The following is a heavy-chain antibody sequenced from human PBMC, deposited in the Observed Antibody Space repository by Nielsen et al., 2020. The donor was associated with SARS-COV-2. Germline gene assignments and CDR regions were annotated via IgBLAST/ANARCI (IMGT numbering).Heavy chain of an antibody. CDR2: IDTNVGKP. J-gene: IGHJ6*02. CDR3: ARDSYGSVGTVSHGMDV. CDR1: GYRFTKYP. D-gene: IGHD3-10*01. V-gene: IGHV7-4-1*02. Sequence: SVKVSCKASGYRFTKYPLNWVRQAPGQGLEWMGWIDTNVGKPTYAQAFSGRFVFSLDTSVSTAFLQIISLKAADSAVYFCARDSYGSVGTVSHGMDVWGQGTTVTVSS.